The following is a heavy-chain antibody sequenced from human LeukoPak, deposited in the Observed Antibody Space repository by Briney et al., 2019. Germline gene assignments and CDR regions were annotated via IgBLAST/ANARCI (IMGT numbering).Heavy chain of an antibody. CDR3: ARAPYYYDSSGYHSIDY. CDR1: GFTFSSYS. D-gene: IGHD3-22*01. CDR2: ISSSSSYI. Sequence: PGGSLRLSCAASGFTFSSYSMNWVRQAPGKGLEWVSSISSSSSYIYYADSVKGRFTISRDNAKNSLYLQMNSLRAEDTAVYYCARAPYYYDSSGYHSIDYWGQGTLVIVSS. J-gene: IGHJ4*02. V-gene: IGHV3-21*01.